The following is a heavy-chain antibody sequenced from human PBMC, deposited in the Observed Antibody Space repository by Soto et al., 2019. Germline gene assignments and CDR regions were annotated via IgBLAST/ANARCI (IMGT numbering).Heavy chain of an antibody. J-gene: IGHJ6*02. CDR3: AKDLPSDFWSGPYYYGMDV. CDR2: ISGSGGST. Sequence: PGGSLRLSCAASGFTFSSYAMSWVRQAPGKGLEWVSAISGSGGSTYYADSVKGRFTISRDNSKSTLYLQMNSLRAEDTAVYYCAKDLPSDFWSGPYYYGMDVWGQGTTVTVSS. CDR1: GFTFSSYA. V-gene: IGHV3-23*01. D-gene: IGHD3-3*01.